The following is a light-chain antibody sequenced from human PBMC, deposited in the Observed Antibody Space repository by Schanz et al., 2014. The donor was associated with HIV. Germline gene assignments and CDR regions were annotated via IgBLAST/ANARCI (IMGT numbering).Light chain of an antibody. CDR1: SSDVGDYNY. J-gene: IGLJ2*01. Sequence: QSALTQPPSASGSPGQSVTLSCTGTSSDVGDYNYVSWYQQHPGKAPKIMIYEVSKRPSGVPDRFSGSKSGNTASLTVSGLQAGDETDFYCSSYTNNNTVVFGGGTKLIVL. CDR2: EVS. CDR3: SSYTNNNTVV. V-gene: IGLV2-8*01.